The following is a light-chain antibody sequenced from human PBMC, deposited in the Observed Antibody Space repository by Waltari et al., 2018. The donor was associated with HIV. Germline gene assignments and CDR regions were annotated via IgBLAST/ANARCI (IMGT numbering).Light chain of an antibody. CDR3: QQTHSAPWT. V-gene: IGKV1-39*01. CDR1: QTIAKF. J-gene: IGKJ1*01. Sequence: DIQMTQSPSTLSASVGDRVTVSCRANQTIAKFLNWYQHKPGEAPNLLISSASNLHGGVPSRFGASGSGTDFALTITSLQPEDFVVYYCQQTHSAPWTFGQGT. CDR2: SAS.